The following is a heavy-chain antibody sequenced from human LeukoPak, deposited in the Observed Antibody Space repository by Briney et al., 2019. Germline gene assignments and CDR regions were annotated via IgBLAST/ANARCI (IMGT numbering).Heavy chain of an antibody. Sequence: PGGSLRLSCAASGFTFSSYWMSWVRQAPGKGLEWVANIKQDGSEKYYVDSVKGRFTISRDNDKNSLYLQMNSLRAEDAAVYYCARLRGGYSNEGGAFDIWGQGTMVTVSS. D-gene: IGHD5-18*01. J-gene: IGHJ3*02. V-gene: IGHV3-7*01. CDR3: ARLRGGYSNEGGAFDI. CDR2: IKQDGSEK. CDR1: GFTFSSYW.